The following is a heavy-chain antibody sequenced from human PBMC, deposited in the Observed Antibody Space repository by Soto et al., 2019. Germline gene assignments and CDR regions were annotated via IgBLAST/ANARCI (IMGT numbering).Heavy chain of an antibody. D-gene: IGHD2-21*01. CDR1: GFTFSSYW. Sequence: GGSLRLSCAASGFTFSSYWMNWVRQAPGKGLEWVANIKQDGSEKYYVDSVKGRFTISRDNAKNSLYLQMNSLRAEDTAVYYCARAFLVSHLRGGDAFDIWGQGTMVTVSS. J-gene: IGHJ3*02. V-gene: IGHV3-7*05. CDR3: ARAFLVSHLRGGDAFDI. CDR2: IKQDGSEK.